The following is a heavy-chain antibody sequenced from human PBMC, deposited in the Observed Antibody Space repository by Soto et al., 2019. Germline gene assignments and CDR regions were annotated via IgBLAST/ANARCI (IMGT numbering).Heavy chain of an antibody. Sequence: GASVKVSCKASGGTFSSYAISWVRQAPGQGLEWMGGIIPIFGTANYAQKFQGRVTITADESTSTAYMELSSLRSEDTAVYYCARVSGVLRYFDWLSRTSPARGYYYYYGMDVWGQGTTVTVSS. J-gene: IGHJ6*02. V-gene: IGHV1-69*13. CDR2: IIPIFGTA. CDR1: GGTFSSYA. CDR3: ARVSGVLRYFDWLSRTSPARGYYYYYGMDV. D-gene: IGHD3-9*01.